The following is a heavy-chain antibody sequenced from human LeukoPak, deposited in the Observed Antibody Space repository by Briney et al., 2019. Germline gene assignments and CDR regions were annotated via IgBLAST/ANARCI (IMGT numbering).Heavy chain of an antibody. J-gene: IGHJ6*03. Sequence: PGGSLRLSCAASGFTFSSYSMNWVRQAPGKGLEWVSSISSSSYIYYADSVKGRFTISRDNAKNSLYLQMNSLRAEDTAVYYCARDDLAAGTNPYYYMDVWGKGTTVTISS. D-gene: IGHD6-13*01. CDR2: ISSSSYI. V-gene: IGHV3-21*01. CDR1: GFTFSSYS. CDR3: ARDDLAAGTNPYYYMDV.